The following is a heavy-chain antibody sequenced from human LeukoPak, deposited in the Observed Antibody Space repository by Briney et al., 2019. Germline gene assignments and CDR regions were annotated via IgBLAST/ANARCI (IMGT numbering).Heavy chain of an antibody. V-gene: IGHV4-59*08. J-gene: IGHJ4*02. CDR1: GGSISSYY. Sequence: SETLSLTCTVSGGSISSYYWSWIRQPPGKGLEWIGYIYYSGSTNYNPSLKSRVAISVDTSKNQFSLKLSSVTAADTAVYYCALTAVIAAAGTLTPDYWGQGTLVTVSS. CDR2: IYYSGST. D-gene: IGHD6-13*01. CDR3: ALTAVIAAAGTLTPDY.